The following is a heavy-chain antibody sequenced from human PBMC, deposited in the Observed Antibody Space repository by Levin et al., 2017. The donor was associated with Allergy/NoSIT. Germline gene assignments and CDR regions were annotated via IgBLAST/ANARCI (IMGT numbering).Heavy chain of an antibody. J-gene: IGHJ4*02. CDR1: GFTFSTYA. V-gene: IGHV3-23*01. CDR3: AKTPTSGTYAWEY. D-gene: IGHD1-26*01. CDR2: ISGDGGST. Sequence: GESLKISCGASGFTFSTYAMSWVRQAPGKGLEWVSGISGDGGSTYYVDSVKGRFTISRDNSKNTLYLQMNSLRAEDTAVYYCAKTPTSGTYAWEYWGQGTLVTVSS.